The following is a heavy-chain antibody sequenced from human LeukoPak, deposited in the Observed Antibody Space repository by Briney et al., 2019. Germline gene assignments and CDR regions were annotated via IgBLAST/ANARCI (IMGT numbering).Heavy chain of an antibody. J-gene: IGHJ1*01. CDR2: ISWNSGSI. CDR1: GFTFDDYA. Sequence: PGRSLRLSCAASGFTFDDYAMHWVRQAPGKGLEWVSGISWNSGSIGYADSVKGRFTISRDNAKNSLYLQMNSLRAEDTAVYYCAKDMTTVTGGGPRGYFQHWGQGTLVTVSS. D-gene: IGHD4-17*01. CDR3: AKDMTTVTGGGPRGYFQH. V-gene: IGHV3-9*01.